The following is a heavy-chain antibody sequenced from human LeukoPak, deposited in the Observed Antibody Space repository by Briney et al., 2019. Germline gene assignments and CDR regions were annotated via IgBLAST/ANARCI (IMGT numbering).Heavy chain of an antibody. CDR2: IKRETDGGTI. Sequence: GGSLRLSCAASGFTFSSYAMSWVRQAPGKGLEWLGRIKRETDGGTIDYAAPVKGRFTISRDDSRNTLYLQMDSLKIEGTAVYYCTTDRYYDNSELQFQHWGQGTLVTVSS. V-gene: IGHV3-15*01. J-gene: IGHJ1*01. CDR1: GFTFSSYA. CDR3: TTDRYYDNSELQFQH. D-gene: IGHD3-22*01.